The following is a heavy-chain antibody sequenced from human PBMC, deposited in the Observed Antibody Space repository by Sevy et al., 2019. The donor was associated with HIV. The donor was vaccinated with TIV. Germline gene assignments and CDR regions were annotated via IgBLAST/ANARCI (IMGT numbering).Heavy chain of an antibody. CDR3: AREAGSYRNLDY. CDR1: GGSISSYF. D-gene: IGHD1-26*01. Sequence: SETLSLTCTVSGGSISSYFWSWIRQPAGKGLEWFGRIYTSGSTNYNPSLMCRVTMSVDTSKNQFSLRLTAVTGADTAVYYCAREAGSYRNLDYWGQGTLVTVSS. J-gene: IGHJ4*02. V-gene: IGHV4-4*07. CDR2: IYTSGST.